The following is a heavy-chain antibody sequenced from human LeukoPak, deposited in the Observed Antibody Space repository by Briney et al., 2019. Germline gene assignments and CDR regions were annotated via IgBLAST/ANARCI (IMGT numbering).Heavy chain of an antibody. CDR2: INHSGST. CDR3: ARGVLRFLEWLLLYNWLDP. J-gene: IGHJ5*02. CDR1: GGSFSGYY. D-gene: IGHD3-3*01. Sequence: SETLSLTCAVCGGSFSGYYWSWIRQPPGKGLEWIGEINHSGSTNYNPSLKSRVTISVDTSKNQFSLKLSSVTAADTAVYYCARGVLRFLEWLLLYNWLDPWGQGTLVTVSS. V-gene: IGHV4-34*01.